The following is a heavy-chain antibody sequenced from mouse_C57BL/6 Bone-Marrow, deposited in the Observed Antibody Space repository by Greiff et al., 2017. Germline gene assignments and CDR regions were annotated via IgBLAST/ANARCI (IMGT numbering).Heavy chain of an antibody. Sequence: EVKLMESGGGLVKPGGSLKLSCAASGFTFSSYAMSWVRQTPEKRLEWVATISDGGSYTYYPDNVKGRFTISRDNAKNNLYLQMRHLKSEDTAMYYCAREGDWDGYWGQGTTLTVSS. J-gene: IGHJ2*01. CDR2: ISDGGSYT. V-gene: IGHV5-4*01. D-gene: IGHD4-1*01. CDR1: GFTFSSYA. CDR3: AREGDWDGY.